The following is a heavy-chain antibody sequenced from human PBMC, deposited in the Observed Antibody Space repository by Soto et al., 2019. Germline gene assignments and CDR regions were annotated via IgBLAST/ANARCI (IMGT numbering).Heavy chain of an antibody. CDR1: AISFNTYG. CDR2: VTVTGGST. Sequence: VGSLRLSCAASAISFNTYGVTWVRQAPGKGLEWVSTVTVTGGSTYYADSVKGRFTISRDRSNYTVSLLLNSLRVEDTAIYYCAGQRSHEGWSDPWGPGTMVPVSP. D-gene: IGHD3-16*01. J-gene: IGHJ5*02. CDR3: AGQRSHEGWSDP. V-gene: IGHV3-23*01.